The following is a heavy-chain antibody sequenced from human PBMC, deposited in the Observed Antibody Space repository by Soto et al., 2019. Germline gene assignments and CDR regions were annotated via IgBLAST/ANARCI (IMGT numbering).Heavy chain of an antibody. Sequence: QVQLVQSGAEVKEPGASVRVSCKASGYTFINYDISWVRQATGQGLEWMGWMNPGSGKTGYANKFQGRVTMTTDASTGSAHLEPCSLTSEEKAVYYCVIMASFGTLNWFDPWCQGALVTVSS. V-gene: IGHV1-8*02. D-gene: IGHD2-8*01. CDR1: GYTFINYD. J-gene: IGHJ5*02. CDR3: VIMASFGTLNWFDP. CDR2: MNPGSGKT.